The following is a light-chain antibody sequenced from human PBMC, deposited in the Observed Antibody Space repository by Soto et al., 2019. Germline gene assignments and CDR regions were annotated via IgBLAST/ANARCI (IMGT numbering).Light chain of an antibody. CDR2: DVG. Sequence: QSALTQPASVSGSPGQSITISCTGTSSNVGDFNYVYWYQQHPGKAPKLMIYDVGNRPSGVSIRFSCSKSGSASSLTISGLQDEDEADYYCSSFSSSTARVFGTGTKLTVL. V-gene: IGLV2-14*01. CDR3: SSFSSSTARV. CDR1: SSNVGDFNY. J-gene: IGLJ1*01.